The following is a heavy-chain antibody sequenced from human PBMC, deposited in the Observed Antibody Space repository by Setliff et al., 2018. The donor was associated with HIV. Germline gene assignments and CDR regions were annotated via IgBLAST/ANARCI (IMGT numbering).Heavy chain of an antibody. J-gene: IGHJ4*02. V-gene: IGHV3-23*03. CDR3: ARYVRPPYYFDY. Sequence: LRLSCAASGFTFSSYATTWVRQAPGKGVEWVSVIFSGGDSTYYADSVKGRFIISRDNSKNTLYLQMNSLRAEDTAVYFCARYVRPPYYFDYWGQGALVTVSS. CDR1: GFTFSSYA. CDR2: IFSGGDST. D-gene: IGHD3-10*01.